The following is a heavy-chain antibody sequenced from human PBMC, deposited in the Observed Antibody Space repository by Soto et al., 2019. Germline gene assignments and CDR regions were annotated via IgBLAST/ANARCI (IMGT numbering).Heavy chain of an antibody. CDR1: GFAFGNYP. D-gene: IGHD3-10*01. Sequence: EAQLLQSGGGLVPPGGSLRLSCVASGFAFGNYPMAWVRQTPGKGLQWISTITGSGGMTDYEDSVRGRFTVSIDHSKDTVHLQMTSLRADDTAVYYCAKDRTMARGIRAFDIWGQGRTVTISS. V-gene: IGHV3-23*01. CDR2: ITGSGGMT. J-gene: IGHJ3*02. CDR3: AKDRTMARGIRAFDI.